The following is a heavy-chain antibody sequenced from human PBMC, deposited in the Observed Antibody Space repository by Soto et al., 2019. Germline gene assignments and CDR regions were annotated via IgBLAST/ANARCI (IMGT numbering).Heavy chain of an antibody. D-gene: IGHD3-9*01. J-gene: IGHJ4*02. CDR1: GGSVSSGSYY. CDR3: AKDLGKLRYFV. CDR2: IYYSGST. V-gene: IGHV4-61*01. Sequence: SETLSLTCTVSGGSVSSGSYYWSWIRQPPGKGLEWIGYIYYSGSTNYNPSLKSRVTISVDTSKNTLYLQMNSLRAEDTAVYYCAKDLGKLRYFVWGQGTLVTVSS.